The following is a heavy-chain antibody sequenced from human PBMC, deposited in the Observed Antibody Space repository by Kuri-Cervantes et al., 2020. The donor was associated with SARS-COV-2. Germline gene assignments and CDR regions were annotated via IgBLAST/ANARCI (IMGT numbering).Heavy chain of an antibody. CDR2: IYYSGST. D-gene: IGHD3-10*01. Sequence: SETLSLTCTVSGGSISSYYWSWIRQPPGKGLEWIGYIYYSGSTNYNPSLKSRVTISVDKSKNQFSLKLSSVTAADTAVYYCARDPSFGFGESRAPIDYWGQGTLVTVSS. CDR1: GGSISSYY. CDR3: ARDPSFGFGESRAPIDY. J-gene: IGHJ4*02. V-gene: IGHV4-59*12.